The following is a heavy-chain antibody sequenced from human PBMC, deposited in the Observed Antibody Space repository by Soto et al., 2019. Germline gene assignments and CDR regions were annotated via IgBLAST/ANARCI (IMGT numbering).Heavy chain of an antibody. Sequence: QITLNESGPTVVRPTETLTLTCRFSGFSLTTSGVGVGWIRQSPGKSPEWLALIYWDDDKRYSASLKSRLTITQDTSKNQVVLTVSDLDPTDTATYYCAHRVLRTVFGLVTTTAIYFDFWGQVTTVAVAS. J-gene: IGHJ4*02. V-gene: IGHV2-5*02. CDR3: AHRVLRTVFGLVTTTAIYFDF. D-gene: IGHD3-3*01. CDR2: IYWDDDK. CDR1: GFSLTTSGVG.